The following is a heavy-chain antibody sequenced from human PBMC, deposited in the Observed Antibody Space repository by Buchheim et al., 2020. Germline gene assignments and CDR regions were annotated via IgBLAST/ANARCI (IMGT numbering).Heavy chain of an antibody. CDR3: AKDAEDSSGWFYLDS. Sequence: QAQLVESGGGVVQPGRSLRLSCADSGFTFSSFGMHWVRQAPGKGLEWVALISHHGGNKYYADSVKGRFTISRDNSKNTLYLQMNSLRAEDTAAYYCAKDAEDSSGWFYLDSWGQGTL. J-gene: IGHJ4*02. D-gene: IGHD6-19*01. V-gene: IGHV3-30*18. CDR1: GFTFSSFG. CDR2: ISHHGGNK.